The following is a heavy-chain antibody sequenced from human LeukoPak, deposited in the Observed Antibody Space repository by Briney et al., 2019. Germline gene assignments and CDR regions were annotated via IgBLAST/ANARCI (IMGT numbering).Heavy chain of an antibody. CDR1: GASITTYY. V-gene: IGHV4-59*01. J-gene: IGHJ4*02. CDR2: IYHGGST. Sequence: SETLSLTCTVSGASITTYYWTWIRQPPGKGLEWIGYIYHGGSTNYNPSLKSRVTISLDTSRNQFSLRLSSVTAADTAVFCAREYSTSSEGDYFDYWGQGSLVTVSS. CDR3: AREYSTSSEGDYFDY. D-gene: IGHD6-6*01.